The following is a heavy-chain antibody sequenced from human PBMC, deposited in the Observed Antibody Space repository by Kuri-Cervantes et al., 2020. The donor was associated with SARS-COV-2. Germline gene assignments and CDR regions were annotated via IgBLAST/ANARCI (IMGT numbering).Heavy chain of an antibody. J-gene: IGHJ6*03. D-gene: IGHD7-27*01. CDR2: IIPIFGTA. CDR3: ARGGWSTGDRGYYYYYMDV. Sequence: SVKVSCKASGGTFSSYTISWVRQAPGQGLEWMGGIIPIFGTANYAQKFQGRVTITADESTSTAYMELSSLRSEDTAVYYCARGGWSTGDRGYYYYYMDVWGKGTTVTVSS. CDR1: GGTFSSYT. V-gene: IGHV1-69*13.